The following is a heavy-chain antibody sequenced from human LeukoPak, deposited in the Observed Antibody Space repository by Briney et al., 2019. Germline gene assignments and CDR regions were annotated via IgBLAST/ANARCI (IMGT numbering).Heavy chain of an antibody. V-gene: IGHV1-2*02. CDR3: ASGIIAAAGTFAFDI. J-gene: IGHJ3*02. D-gene: IGHD6-13*01. CDR1: GYTFTGYY. CDR2: INPNSGGT. Sequence: ASVKVSCKASGYTFTGYYMHWVRQAPGQGLEWMGWINPNSGGTNYAQKFQGRVTRTRDTSLSTAYMELSGLSSDDTAVYYCASGIIAAAGTFAFDIWGQGTMVTVSS.